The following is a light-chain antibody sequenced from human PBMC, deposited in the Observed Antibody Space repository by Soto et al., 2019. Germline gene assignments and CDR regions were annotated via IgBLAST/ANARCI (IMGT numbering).Light chain of an antibody. Sequence: QSVLTQPPSVSGAPGQRVTIYCTGSSSNIGAGYDVHWYQQLPGTAPKLLIYGNSNRPSGVPDRFSGSKSGTSASLAITGLQAEDEADYYCQSYDSSLSGFAVFGAGTQLTVL. CDR2: GNS. CDR1: SSNIGAGYD. V-gene: IGLV1-40*01. CDR3: QSYDSSLSGFAV. J-gene: IGLJ7*01.